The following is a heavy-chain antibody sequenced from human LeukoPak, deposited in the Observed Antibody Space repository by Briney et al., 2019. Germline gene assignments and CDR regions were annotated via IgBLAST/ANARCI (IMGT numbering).Heavy chain of an antibody. J-gene: IGHJ4*02. D-gene: IGHD3-22*01. CDR1: GFTIGSYM. CDR3: AKRPYYDSSGHPFEY. CDR2: ITSGGSI. Sequence: GGSLRLSCAASGFTIGSYMMSWVRQAPAKGLEWVSTITSGGSIYYADSVRGRFTISRDNSKNTLYLQMNSLRAEDTAVYYCAKRPYYDSSGHPFEYWGQGTLVTVSS. V-gene: IGHV3-23*01.